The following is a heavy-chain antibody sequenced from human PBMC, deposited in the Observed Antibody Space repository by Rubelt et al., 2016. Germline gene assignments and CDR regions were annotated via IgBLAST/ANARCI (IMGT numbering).Heavy chain of an antibody. J-gene: IGHJ4*02. CDR2: IYYSGST. CDR3: ARVSMATIVIDY. CDR1: GGSISSSPYY. Sequence: QLQLQESGPGLVKPSETLSLTCTVSGGSISSSPYYWGWVRQPPGKGLEWIGSIYYSGSTYYNPSLKSRVTISIDTSKNQFSLRLSSVIAADTAVYFCARVSMATIVIDYWGQGTLVTVSS. D-gene: IGHD5-24*01. V-gene: IGHV4-39*07.